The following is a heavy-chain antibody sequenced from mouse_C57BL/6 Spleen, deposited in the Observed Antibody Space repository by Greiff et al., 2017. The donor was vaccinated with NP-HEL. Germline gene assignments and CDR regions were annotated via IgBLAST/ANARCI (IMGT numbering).Heavy chain of an antibody. CDR1: GYAFSSSW. CDR3: AGYGSSHFAY. CDR2: IYPGDGDT. Sequence: VQLQQSGPELVKPGASVKISCKASGYAFSSSWMNWVKQRPGKGLEWIGRIYPGDGDTNYNGKFKGKATLTADKSSSTAYMQLSSLTSEDSAVYFCAGYGSSHFAYWGQGTLVTVSA. V-gene: IGHV1-82*01. D-gene: IGHD1-1*01. J-gene: IGHJ3*01.